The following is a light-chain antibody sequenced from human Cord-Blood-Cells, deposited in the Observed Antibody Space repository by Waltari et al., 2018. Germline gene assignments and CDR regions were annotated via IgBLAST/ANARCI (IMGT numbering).Light chain of an antibody. CDR2: AAS. J-gene: IGKJ2*01. CDR3: QQSYNTPYT. V-gene: IGKV1-39*01. Sequence: DIQMTQSPSSLSASVGDRVTITCRASQSISSYLNWYQQKPGKAPKLLIYAASSLQSGVPSRFSGSGTGTDFTLPISSLQPEDFATYYWQQSYNTPYTFGQGTKLEIK. CDR1: QSISSY.